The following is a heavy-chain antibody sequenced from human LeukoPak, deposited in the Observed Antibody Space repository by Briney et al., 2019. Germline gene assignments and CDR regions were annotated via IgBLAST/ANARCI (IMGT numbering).Heavy chain of an antibody. CDR3: AREYGYSSSWYDY. Sequence: GASVKVSCKTSGYTFSDYYIHGIRQAPGQGLKWVGWINPNSGDTDYAQKFQGRVTVTRDTSISKAYMELGRLRSDDTAVYYCAREYGYSSSWYDYWGQGTLVTVFS. V-gene: IGHV1-2*02. CDR1: GYTFSDYY. J-gene: IGHJ4*02. CDR2: INPNSGDT. D-gene: IGHD6-13*01.